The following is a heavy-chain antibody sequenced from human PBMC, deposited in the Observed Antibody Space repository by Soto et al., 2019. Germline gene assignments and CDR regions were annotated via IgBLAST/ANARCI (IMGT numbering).Heavy chain of an antibody. V-gene: IGHV1-69*13. Sequence: ASVKVSCKASGGTFSSYAISWVRQAPGQGLEWMGGIIPIFGTANYAQKFQGRVTITADESTSTAYMELSSLRSEDTAVYYCARVRKSITIFGVVPPGPYHGLGYGMDVWGQGTTVTVSS. D-gene: IGHD3-3*01. CDR2: IIPIFGTA. CDR1: GGTFSSYA. CDR3: ARVRKSITIFGVVPPGPYHGLGYGMDV. J-gene: IGHJ6*02.